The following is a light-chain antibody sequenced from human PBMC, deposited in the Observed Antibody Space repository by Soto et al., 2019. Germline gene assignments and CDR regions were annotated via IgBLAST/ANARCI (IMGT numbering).Light chain of an antibody. V-gene: IGLV2-14*01. CDR1: SSDVGGYNY. CDR2: DVG. J-gene: IGLJ2*01. Sequence: QSALTQPASVSGSPGQSITISCTGTSSDVGGYNYVSWYQQHPGKAPKPIIYDVGNRPSGVSIRFSGSKSGNTASLTISGLQAEDEADYYCSSYTSSSTVVFGGGTKMTVL. CDR3: SSYTSSSTVV.